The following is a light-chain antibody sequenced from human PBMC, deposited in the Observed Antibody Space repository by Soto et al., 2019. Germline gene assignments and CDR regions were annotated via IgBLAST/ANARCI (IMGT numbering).Light chain of an antibody. V-gene: IGLV1-47*01. CDR1: SSNIGGNY. Sequence: QSVLTQPPSTSGTPGQRVTTPCFGSSSNIGGNYVFWYQHLPGTAPKLLIYRNNQRPSGVPDRFSGSKSGTSASLAISGLRAEDEADYYCATWDASLSGNIIFGGGTQLTVL. J-gene: IGLJ7*01. CDR3: ATWDASLSGNII. CDR2: RNN.